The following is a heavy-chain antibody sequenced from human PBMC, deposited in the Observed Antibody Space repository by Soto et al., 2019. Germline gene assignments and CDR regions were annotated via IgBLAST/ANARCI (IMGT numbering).Heavy chain of an antibody. CDR1: GFTFSSYW. CDR3: ARDSGFDWLSDAFDI. CDR2: IKQDGSEK. V-gene: IGHV3-7*01. J-gene: IGHJ3*02. Sequence: GGSLRLSCAASGFTFSSYWMSWVRQAPGKGLEWVANIKQDGSEKYYVDSVKGRFTISRDNAKNSLYLQMNSLRAEDTAVYYCARDSGFDWLSDAFDIWGQGTMVTVSS. D-gene: IGHD3-9*01.